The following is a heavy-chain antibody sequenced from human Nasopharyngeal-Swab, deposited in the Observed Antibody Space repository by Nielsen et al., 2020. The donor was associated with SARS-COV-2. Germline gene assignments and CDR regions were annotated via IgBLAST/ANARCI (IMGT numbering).Heavy chain of an antibody. J-gene: IGHJ6*03. Sequence: ASVKVSCKASGYTFAGYYMHWVRQAPGQGLEWMGWINTNTGNPTYAQGFTGRFVFSLDTSVSTAYLQISSLKAEDTAVYYCARLRYSSSSWGDDYYYYYMDVWGKGTTVTVSS. D-gene: IGHD6-6*01. CDR1: GYTFAGYY. CDR2: INTNTGNP. CDR3: ARLRYSSSSWGDDYYYYYMDV. V-gene: IGHV7-4-1*02.